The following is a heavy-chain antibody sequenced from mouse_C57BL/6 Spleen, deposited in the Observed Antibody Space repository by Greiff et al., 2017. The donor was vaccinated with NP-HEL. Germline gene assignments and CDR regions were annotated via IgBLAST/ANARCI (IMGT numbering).Heavy chain of an antibody. D-gene: IGHD1-1*01. CDR3: ARDGYYGSSGMDY. Sequence: VKLVESGAELVKPGASVKMSCKASGYTFTTYPIEWMKQNHGKSLEWIGNFHPYNDDTKYNEKFKGKATLTVEKSSSTVYLELSRLTSDDSAVYYCARDGYYGSSGMDYWGQGTSVTVSS. V-gene: IGHV1-47*01. J-gene: IGHJ4*01. CDR2: FHPYNDDT. CDR1: GYTFTTYP.